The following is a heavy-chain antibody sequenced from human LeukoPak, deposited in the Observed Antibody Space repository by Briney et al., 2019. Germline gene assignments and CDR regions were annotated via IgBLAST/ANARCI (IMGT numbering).Heavy chain of an antibody. CDR1: GFTFTSFG. V-gene: IGHV1-18*01. Sequence: ASVKVSCMPSGFTFTSFGFSWVRQAPGQGLQWMGWINGYNGNTEYAQNLQGRVSMTRDISTSTVYMQLTSLRSDDTAVYYCARDIGSASFQAGYHYYYMDVWGEGTTVTVSS. D-gene: IGHD6-19*01. CDR2: INGYNGNT. CDR3: ARDIGSASFQAGYHYYYMDV. J-gene: IGHJ6*03.